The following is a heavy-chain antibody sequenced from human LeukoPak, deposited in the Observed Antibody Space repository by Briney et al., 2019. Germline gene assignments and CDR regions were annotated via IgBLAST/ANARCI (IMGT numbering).Heavy chain of an antibody. CDR1: GGSISSTNYY. J-gene: IGHJ5*02. CDR2: IYYSGST. D-gene: IGHD5-24*01. V-gene: IGHV4-39*01. Sequence: SETLSLTCTVSGGSISSTNYYWGWIRQPPGKGLEWIGSIYYSGSTYYNPSLKSRVTISVDTSKNQFSLKLSSVTAADTAVYYCARREMATILRWVFWFDPWGQGTLVTVSS. CDR3: ARREMATILRWVFWFDP.